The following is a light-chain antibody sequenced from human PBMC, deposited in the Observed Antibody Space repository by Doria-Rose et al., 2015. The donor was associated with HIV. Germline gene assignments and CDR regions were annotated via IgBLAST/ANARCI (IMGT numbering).Light chain of an antibody. CDR3: QSYDNSLSGCVM. Sequence: QSVVTQPPSVSGAPGQRVTISCTGSNSNIGAGYDVHWYQQLPGTVPKLLIYGNSNRPSGVPDRFSGSKSGTSASLAITGLQAVDEADYYCQSYDNSLSGCVMFGGRTKLTVL. CDR2: GNS. CDR1: NSNIGAGYD. J-gene: IGLJ3*02. V-gene: IGLV1-40*02.